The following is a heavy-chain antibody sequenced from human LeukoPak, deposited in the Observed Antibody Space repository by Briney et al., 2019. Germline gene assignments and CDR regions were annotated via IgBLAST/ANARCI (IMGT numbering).Heavy chain of an antibody. Sequence: GGSLRLSCAASGFTFSRYWMSWVRQAPGKGLEWVSSISSSSSYIYYADSVKGRFTISRDNSKNTLYLQMNSLRAEDTAVYYCASDRAPERGYSGYDPDYWGQGTLVTVSS. CDR1: GFTFSRYW. CDR2: ISSSSSYI. D-gene: IGHD5-12*01. J-gene: IGHJ4*02. CDR3: ASDRAPERGYSGYDPDY. V-gene: IGHV3-21*01.